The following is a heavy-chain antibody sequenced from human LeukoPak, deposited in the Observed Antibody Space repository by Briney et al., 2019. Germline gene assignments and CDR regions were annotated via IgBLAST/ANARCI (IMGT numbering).Heavy chain of an antibody. CDR3: ARGRAAAGRYYFDY. CDR1: GGSISSYY. V-gene: IGHV4-59*01. CDR2: IYYSGST. Sequence: SETLSLTCTVSGGSISSYYWSWIRQPPGEGLEWIGYIYYSGSTNYNPSLKSRVTISVDTSKNQFSLKLSSVTAADTAVYYCARGRAAAGRYYFDYWGQGTLVTVSS. D-gene: IGHD6-13*01. J-gene: IGHJ4*02.